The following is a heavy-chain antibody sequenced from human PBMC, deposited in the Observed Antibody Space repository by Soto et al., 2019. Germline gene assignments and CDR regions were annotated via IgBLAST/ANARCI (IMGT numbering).Heavy chain of an antibody. D-gene: IGHD3-10*01. V-gene: IGHV2-26*01. CDR3: ARMRRGYYGSGSYYNDAFDI. CDR1: GFSLSNARMG. J-gene: IGHJ3*02. Sequence: QVTLKESGPVLVNPTETLTLTCTVSGFSLSNARMGVSWIRQPPGKALEWLAHIFSNDEKSYSNSLKSRLTISKDNAESQVVLTMTNMDPVDTATYDCARMRRGYYGSGSYYNDAFDIWGQGTMVTVSS. CDR2: IFSNDEK.